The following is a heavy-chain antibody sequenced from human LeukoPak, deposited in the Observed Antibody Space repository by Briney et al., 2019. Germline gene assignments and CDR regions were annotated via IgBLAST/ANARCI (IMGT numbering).Heavy chain of an antibody. V-gene: IGHV1-2*02. CDR1: GYTFTGYY. CDR3: ARDDGSYYYGSELY. D-gene: IGHD3-10*01. Sequence: GASVKVSCKASGYTFTGYYRHWVRQAPGQGLEWMGWINPNSGGTNYAQKFQGRVTMTRDTSISTAYMELSRLRSDDTAVYYCARDDGSYYYGSELYWGQGTLVTVSS. J-gene: IGHJ4*02. CDR2: INPNSGGT.